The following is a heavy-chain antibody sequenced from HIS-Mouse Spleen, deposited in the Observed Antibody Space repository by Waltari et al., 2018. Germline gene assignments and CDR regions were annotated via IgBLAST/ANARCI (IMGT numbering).Heavy chain of an antibody. CDR1: GFTFSNAW. J-gene: IGHJ2*01. V-gene: IGHV3-15*01. CDR3: TTVSLGIHPPLYWYFDL. Sequence: EVQLVESGGGLVKPGGSLRLSCAASGFTFSNAWMSWVRQAPGKGLEWVGRIKSKTDGGTTYYAASVQGRLTISRDESKNTLYLQMNSLKTEDTAVYYCTTVSLGIHPPLYWYFDLWGRGTLVTVSS. D-gene: IGHD7-27*01. CDR2: IKSKTDGGTT.